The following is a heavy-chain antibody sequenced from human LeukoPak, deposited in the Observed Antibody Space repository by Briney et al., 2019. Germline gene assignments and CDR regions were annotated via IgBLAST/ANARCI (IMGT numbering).Heavy chain of an antibody. CDR1: GFTLSSYA. V-gene: IGHV3-23*01. D-gene: IGHD1-1*01. CDR2: ISGSGGST. CDR3: AKVEWERLRHY. J-gene: IGHJ4*02. Sequence: PGGSLRLSCAASGFTLSSYAMSWVRRAPGKGLEWVSAISGSGGSTYYADSVKGRFTISRDNSKNTLYLQMNSLRAEDTAVYYCAKVEWERLRHYWGQGTLVTVSS.